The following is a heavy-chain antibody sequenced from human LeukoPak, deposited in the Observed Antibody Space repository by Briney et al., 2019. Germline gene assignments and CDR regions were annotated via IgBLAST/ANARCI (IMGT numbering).Heavy chain of an antibody. V-gene: IGHV4-34*01. J-gene: IGHJ4*02. CDR2: INHSGST. D-gene: IGHD3-10*01. CDR1: GGSFSGYY. Sequence: SETLSLTCAVYGGSFSGYYWSWIRQPPGKGLEWIGEINHSGSTNYNPSLKSRVTISVDTSKNQFSLKLSSVTAADTAVYYCARGRNTGGNHLKYYYGSGSLFAPDYWGQGTLVTVSS. CDR3: ARGRNTGGNHLKYYYGSGSLFAPDY.